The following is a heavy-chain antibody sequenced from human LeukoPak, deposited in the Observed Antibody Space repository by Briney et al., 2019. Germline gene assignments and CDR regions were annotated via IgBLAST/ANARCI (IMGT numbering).Heavy chain of an antibody. CDR2: LYSGGNT. CDR3: ARTLYGFYFDY. J-gene: IGHJ4*02. CDR1: GFTVSGNY. Sequence: GGSLRLSCAASGFTVSGNYMSWVRQAPGKGLEWVSILYSGGNTYYADSVKDRFTISRGNSKNTLFLQMNSLRDEDTAVYYCARTLYGFYFDYWGQGTLVTVSS. V-gene: IGHV3-66*01. D-gene: IGHD2/OR15-2a*01.